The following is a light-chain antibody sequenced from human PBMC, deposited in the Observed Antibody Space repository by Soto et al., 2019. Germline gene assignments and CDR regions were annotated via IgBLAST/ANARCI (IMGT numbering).Light chain of an antibody. CDR2: SND. Sequence: QSVLTQPPSASGTPGQRVTISCSGSSSNIGRNAVNWNQQLPGTAPKLLIYSNDQRPSGVPDRFSGSESGTSASLAISGLQSEDEADYYCAAWDDSLNGWVFGGGTKLTVL. V-gene: IGLV1-44*01. J-gene: IGLJ3*02. CDR3: AAWDDSLNGWV. CDR1: SSNIGRNA.